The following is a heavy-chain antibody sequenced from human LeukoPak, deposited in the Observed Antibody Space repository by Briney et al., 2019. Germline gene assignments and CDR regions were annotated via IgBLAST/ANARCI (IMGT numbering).Heavy chain of an antibody. Sequence: ASVKVSCKVSGYTLTELSMHWVRQAPGKGLEWMGGFDPEDGETIYAQKFQGRVTMTEDTSTDTAYMELSSLRSEDTAVYYCATARLNVDIVATTYFDYWGQGTLVTVPS. CDR2: FDPEDGET. V-gene: IGHV1-24*01. J-gene: IGHJ4*02. D-gene: IGHD5-12*01. CDR3: ATARLNVDIVATTYFDY. CDR1: GYTLTELS.